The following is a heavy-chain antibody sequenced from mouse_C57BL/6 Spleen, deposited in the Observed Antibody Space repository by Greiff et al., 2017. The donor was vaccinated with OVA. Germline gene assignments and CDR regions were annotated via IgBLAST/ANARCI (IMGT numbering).Heavy chain of an antibody. Sequence: VQLQQSGPELVKPGASVKIPCKASGYTFTDYNMDWVKQSHGKSLEWIGAINPNTGGTIYNQKFKGKATLTVDKSSSTAYMELRSLTSEDTAVYYCARCPGDYDDGGYAMDYWGQGTSVTVSS. V-gene: IGHV1-18*01. CDR3: ARCPGDYDDGGYAMDY. CDR1: GYTFTDYN. CDR2: INPNTGGT. J-gene: IGHJ4*01. D-gene: IGHD2-4*01.